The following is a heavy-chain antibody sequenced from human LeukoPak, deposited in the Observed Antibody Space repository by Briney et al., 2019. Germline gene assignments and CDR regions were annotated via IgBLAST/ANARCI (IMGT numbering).Heavy chain of an antibody. D-gene: IGHD5-18*01. J-gene: IGHJ5*02. Sequence: SETLSLTCAVSGGSISSGGYSWSGIRQPPGKGLEWIGYIYHSGSTYYNPSLKSRVTISVDRSKNQFSLRLSSVTAADTAVYYCARGYSYGSPRFDPWGQGTLVTVSS. CDR2: IYHSGST. CDR3: ARGYSYGSPRFDP. V-gene: IGHV4-30-2*01. CDR1: GGSISSGGYS.